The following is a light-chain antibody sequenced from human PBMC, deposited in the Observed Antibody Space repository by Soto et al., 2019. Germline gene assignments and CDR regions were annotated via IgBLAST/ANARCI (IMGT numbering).Light chain of an antibody. J-gene: IGKJ4*01. V-gene: IGKV1-9*01. CDR1: QGISDY. Sequence: DIQLTQSPSFLSASVGDRVTISCRASQGISDYLAWYQQKPGKAPKLLIYGASTLQSGVPSRFSGSASGTAFTLTISSRQPEDFATYFCQQFNAYPLAFGGGTKLEIK. CDR2: GAS. CDR3: QQFNAYPLA.